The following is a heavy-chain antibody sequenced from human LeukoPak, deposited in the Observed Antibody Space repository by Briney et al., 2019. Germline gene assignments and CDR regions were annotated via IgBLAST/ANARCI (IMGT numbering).Heavy chain of an antibody. D-gene: IGHD3-16*01. CDR1: GFTFGNYG. J-gene: IGHJ3*02. Sequence: GRARRLSCAASGFTFGNYGMHWVRQAPGKGLEWVAVIGSDGSRRYYADSVKGRFIIFRDNAKNTLSLQMDTLTAEDTAVYSCARDDDYDGIGLDIWGHGTMVT. CDR2: IGSDGSRR. CDR3: ARDDDYDGIGLDI. V-gene: IGHV3-33*01.